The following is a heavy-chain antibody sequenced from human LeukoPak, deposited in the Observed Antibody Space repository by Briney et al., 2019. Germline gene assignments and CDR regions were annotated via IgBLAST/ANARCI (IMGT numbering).Heavy chain of an antibody. CDR3: AREGGDYGILTGNTGFYY. CDR2: ISAYNGNT. Sequence: ASVTVSFTATGYTFTIYGISWVRQAPGQGIERMGWISAYNGNTNYAQKLQGRVTMTTDTSTSTAYMEQRSLRSDDTAVYYCAREGGDYGILTGNTGFYYGGRGTRVTVSS. V-gene: IGHV1-18*01. CDR1: GYTFTIYG. D-gene: IGHD3-9*01. J-gene: IGHJ4*02.